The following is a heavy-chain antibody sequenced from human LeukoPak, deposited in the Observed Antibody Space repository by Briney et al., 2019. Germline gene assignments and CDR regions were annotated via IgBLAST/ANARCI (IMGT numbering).Heavy chain of an antibody. CDR1: GFTFSSYN. CDR3: AKLGDSHYYGDYEDY. D-gene: IGHD4-17*01. CDR2: ISSSSSYI. V-gene: IGHV3-21*04. Sequence: GGSLRLSCAASGFTFSSYNMNWVRQAPGKGLEWVSSISSSSSYIYYADSVKGRFTISRDNAKNSLYLQMNSLRADDTAIYYCAKLGDSHYYGDYEDYWGQGTLVTVSS. J-gene: IGHJ4*02.